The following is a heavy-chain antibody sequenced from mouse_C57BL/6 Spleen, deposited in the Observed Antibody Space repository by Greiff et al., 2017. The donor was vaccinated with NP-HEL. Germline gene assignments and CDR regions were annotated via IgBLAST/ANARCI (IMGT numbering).Heavy chain of an antibody. CDR1: GYTFTSYW. CDR2: IDPSDSYT. Sequence: VQLQQPGAELVKPGASVKLSCKASGYTFTSYWMQWVKQRPGQGLEWIGEIDPSDSYTNYNQKFKGKATLTVDTSSSTAYMQLSSLTSEDSAVYYCARNYDYEGYYAMDYWGQGTSVTVSS. J-gene: IGHJ4*01. V-gene: IGHV1-50*01. CDR3: ARNYDYEGYYAMDY. D-gene: IGHD2-4*01.